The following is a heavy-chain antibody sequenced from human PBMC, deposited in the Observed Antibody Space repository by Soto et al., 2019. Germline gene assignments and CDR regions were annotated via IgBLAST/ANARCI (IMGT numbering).Heavy chain of an antibody. Sequence: QVQLVQSGAEVKKPGSSVKVSCKASGGTFSHSAISWVRQAPGQGLEWMGGIIPISGTAHYAQKFQGRVSIIADESTRTACMELSTLRSEDTAMYFCARDNDFPPSQYFYGLDVWGQGTTVTVSS. CDR3: ARDNDFPPSQYFYGLDV. J-gene: IGHJ6*02. D-gene: IGHD3-3*01. V-gene: IGHV1-69*01. CDR1: GGTFSHSA. CDR2: IIPISGTA.